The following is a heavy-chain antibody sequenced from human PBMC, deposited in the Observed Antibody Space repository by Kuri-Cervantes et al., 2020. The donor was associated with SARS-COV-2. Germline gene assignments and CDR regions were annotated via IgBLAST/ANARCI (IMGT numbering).Heavy chain of an antibody. V-gene: IGHV3-15*05. Sequence: GGSLRLSCAASGFTFSNAWMSWVRQAPGKGLEWVGRIKSKTDGGTTDYAAPVKGRFTISRDDSKNTLYLQMSSLRAEDTAVYYCVKTLFPYCSGGSCSTPVIPRYGMDVWGQGTTVTVSS. CDR2: IKSKTDGGTT. CDR1: GFTFSNAW. J-gene: IGHJ6*02. D-gene: IGHD2-15*01. CDR3: VKTLFPYCSGGSCSTPVIPRYGMDV.